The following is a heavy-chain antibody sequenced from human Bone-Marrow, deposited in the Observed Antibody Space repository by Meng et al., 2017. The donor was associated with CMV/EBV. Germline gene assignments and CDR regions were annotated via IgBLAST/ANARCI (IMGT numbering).Heavy chain of an antibody. CDR2: MNPNSGTR. CDR1: GYTFTNYD. J-gene: IGHJ4*02. CDR3: ARAGNTGFSVIVH. V-gene: IGHV1-8*01. Sequence: ASVKVSCKASGYTFTNYDINWVRRAPGEGLAWVGWMNPNSGTRGYAQNFRGRVTMTRDTSISTAYLELSRLKAADTDVYYCARAGNTGFSVIVHWGQGTLVTVSS. D-gene: IGHD3-22*01.